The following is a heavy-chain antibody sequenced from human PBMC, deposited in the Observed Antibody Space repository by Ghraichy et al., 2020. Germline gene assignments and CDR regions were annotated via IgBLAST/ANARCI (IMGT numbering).Heavy chain of an antibody. CDR2: IYPGDSDT. CDR1: GYSFTSYW. CDR3: AAPFRGYYDSSGYQALDAFDI. J-gene: IGHJ3*02. D-gene: IGHD3-22*01. Sequence: GEPLNISCKGSGYSFTSYWIGWVRQMPGKGLEWMGIIYPGDSDTRYSPSFQGQVTISVDKSISTAYLQWSSLKASDTAMYYCAAPFRGYYDSSGYQALDAFDIWGQGTMVTVSS. V-gene: IGHV5-51*01.